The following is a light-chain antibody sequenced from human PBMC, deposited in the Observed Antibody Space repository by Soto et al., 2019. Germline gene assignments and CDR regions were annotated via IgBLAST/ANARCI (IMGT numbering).Light chain of an antibody. CDR3: SSFTSSSTFV. Sequence: QCALAQPASVSGSRGQSITISCTGTSSDVGRYNYVSWFQQHPGKVPKLIIYDVSNWPSGVSDRFSGSKSGNTASLTISGLQPEDEADYYCSSFTSSSTFVFGTGTKVTVL. V-gene: IGLV2-14*03. CDR1: SSDVGRYNY. J-gene: IGLJ1*01. CDR2: DVS.